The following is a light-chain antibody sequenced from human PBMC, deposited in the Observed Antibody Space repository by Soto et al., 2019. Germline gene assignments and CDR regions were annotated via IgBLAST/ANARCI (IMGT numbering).Light chain of an antibody. CDR1: QSITNY. CDR2: DAS. V-gene: IGKV3-11*01. Sequence: EIVLTQSPATLSLSPGERATLSCRASQSITNYLAWYQQKPGQAPRLLIYDASNRATGIPARFSGSGSGTDFTLTISSLEPEDFAVYYCQQRSSLAVFTFGPGTKVDIK. CDR3: QQRSSLAVFT. J-gene: IGKJ3*01.